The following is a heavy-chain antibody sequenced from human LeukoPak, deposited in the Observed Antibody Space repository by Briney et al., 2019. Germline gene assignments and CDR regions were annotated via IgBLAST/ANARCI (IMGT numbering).Heavy chain of an antibody. CDR2: ISGSGGST. CDR3: AKVPGSSCYPPRDFDY. J-gene: IGHJ4*02. V-gene: IGHV3-23*01. Sequence: GGSLRLSCAASGFTFSSYAMSWVRQAPGKGLEWVSAISGSGGSTYYAGSVKGRFTISRDNSKNTLYLQMNSLRAEDTAVYYCAKVPGSSCYPPRDFDYWGQGTLVTVSS. D-gene: IGHD6-13*01. CDR1: GFTFSSYA.